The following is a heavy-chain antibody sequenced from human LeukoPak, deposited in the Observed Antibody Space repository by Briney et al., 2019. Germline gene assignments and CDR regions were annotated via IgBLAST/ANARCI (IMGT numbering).Heavy chain of an antibody. Sequence: SGGSLRLSCAASGFTFSSYGMHWVRQAPGKGLEWVAVISYDGSNKYYADSVKGRFTISRDNSKNTLYLQMNSLRAEDTAVYYCAKDSSRKPYYFDYWGQGTLVTVSS. V-gene: IGHV3-30*18. CDR2: ISYDGSNK. CDR1: GFTFSSYG. J-gene: IGHJ4*02. CDR3: AKDSSRKPYYFDY. D-gene: IGHD2-2*01.